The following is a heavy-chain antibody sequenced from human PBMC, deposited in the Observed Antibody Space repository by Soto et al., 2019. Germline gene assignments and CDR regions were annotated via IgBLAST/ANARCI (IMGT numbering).Heavy chain of an antibody. D-gene: IGHD6-6*01. V-gene: IGHV4-31*03. CDR2: IYSNGDT. Sequence: PSETLFLTCSVSSDSMNSGGYYWSWIRQHPGKGLEWIGYIYSNGDTYYNPSLKSRVTISVDTSKNQFSLNLTSVTAADTAVYYCARRGGSSSGYYYYAMDVWGQGTTVTVSS. J-gene: IGHJ6*02. CDR1: SDSMNSGGYY. CDR3: ARRGGSSSGYYYYAMDV.